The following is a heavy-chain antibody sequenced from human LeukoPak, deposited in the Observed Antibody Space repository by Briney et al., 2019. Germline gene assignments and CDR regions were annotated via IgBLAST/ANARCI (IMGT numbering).Heavy chain of an antibody. Sequence: PGGSLRLSCAASGFTFSNYAMSWVRQAPGKGLEWVSAISGSGISTYYADSVKGRFTISRDNSNNTLYLQMSSLRAGDTAVYYCAKGANRGALGEFDYWGQGTLVTVSS. CDR3: AKGANRGALGEFDY. D-gene: IGHD3-10*01. V-gene: IGHV3-23*01. CDR1: GFTFSNYA. CDR2: ISGSGIST. J-gene: IGHJ4*02.